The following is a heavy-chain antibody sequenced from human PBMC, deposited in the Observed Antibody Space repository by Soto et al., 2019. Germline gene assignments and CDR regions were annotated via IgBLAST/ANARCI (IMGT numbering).Heavy chain of an antibody. J-gene: IGHJ6*02. Sequence: SSVKVSCKAFGGTFSSYAISWVRQAPGQGLEWMGGVIPIFCSANYAQKFPGRVTITADESTRTAYMEVSRLRSEDTAMYYCARRVTDYYYGMDVWGQGTTVTVSS. CDR1: GGTFSSYA. CDR3: ARRVTDYYYGMDV. CDR2: VIPIFCSA. D-gene: IGHD5-18*01. V-gene: IGHV1-69*13.